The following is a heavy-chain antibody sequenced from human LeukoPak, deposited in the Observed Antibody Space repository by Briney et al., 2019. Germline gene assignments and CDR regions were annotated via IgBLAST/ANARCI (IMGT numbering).Heavy chain of an antibody. Sequence: GGSLRLSCAASGFTFDDYGMSWVRLIPGKRLEWLSGINWNGGSTGYADSVKGRFTISSDNAKNSLYLQMNSLRGEDTALYYCARGGLTQRHAFDIWGQGTMVTVSS. J-gene: IGHJ3*02. CDR3: ARGGLTQRHAFDI. CDR1: GFTFDDYG. V-gene: IGHV3-20*04. CDR2: INWNGGST. D-gene: IGHD4/OR15-4a*01.